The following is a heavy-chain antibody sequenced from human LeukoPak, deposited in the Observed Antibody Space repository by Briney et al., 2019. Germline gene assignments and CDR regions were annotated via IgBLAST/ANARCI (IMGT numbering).Heavy chain of an antibody. J-gene: IGHJ4*02. CDR3: ARGDNSGWYFFDY. CDR2: IYPGDSDT. CDR1: GYTFTDHW. Sequence: GESLKIPCKASGYTFTDHWIGWVRQMPGKGLEWMGIIYPGDSDTRYSPSFQGQVTISADKSISTAYLQWRNLQAPDTAMYYCARGDNSGWYFFDYWGQGTLVTVSS. V-gene: IGHV5-51*01. D-gene: IGHD6-19*01.